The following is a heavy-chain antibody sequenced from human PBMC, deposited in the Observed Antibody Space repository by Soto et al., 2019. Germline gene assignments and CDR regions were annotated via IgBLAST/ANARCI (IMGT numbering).Heavy chain of an antibody. V-gene: IGHV3-64*04. Sequence: GGSLRLSCSASGFTFSIYAMHWVRQAPGKGLEYVSSISTNGGSTHYADSVKGRFTISRDNSKNTLYLQMNSLRAEDTAVYYCARWSSVPFDYWGQGTLVTVSS. CDR3: ARWSSVPFDY. J-gene: IGHJ4*02. D-gene: IGHD6-19*01. CDR1: GFTFSIYA. CDR2: ISTNGGST.